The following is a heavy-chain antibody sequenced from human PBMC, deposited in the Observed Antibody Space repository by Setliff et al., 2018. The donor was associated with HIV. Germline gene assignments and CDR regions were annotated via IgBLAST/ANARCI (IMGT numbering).Heavy chain of an antibody. V-gene: IGHV4-39*07. J-gene: IGHJ4*02. CDR3: ARLSGDYYYFDY. Sequence: PSETLSLTCTVSGGSISSTSYYWGWIRQPPGTGLEWIGSISSSGNTYYNPSLKSRVTISLDTSKNQFSLKLTSVTAADTAVYYCARLSGDYYYFDYWGQGTLVTVSS. CDR1: GGSISSTSYY. D-gene: IGHD2-21*02. CDR2: ISSSGNT.